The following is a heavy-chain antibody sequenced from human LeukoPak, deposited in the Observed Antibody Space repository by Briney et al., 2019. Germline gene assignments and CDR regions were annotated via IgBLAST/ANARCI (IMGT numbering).Heavy chain of an antibody. V-gene: IGHV3-53*01. D-gene: IGHD1-7*01. CDR2: IYSGGST. J-gene: IGHJ6*03. CDR3: ARALGGGRNWNYENYYYYMDV. Sequence: GGSLRLSCAASGLTVSSNDMSWVRQAPGKGLEWVSDIYSGGSTYYGDSAKGRFTISRDNSKNTLYLQMNSLRAEDTAVYYCARALGGGRNWNYENYYYYMDVWGKGTTVTVSS. CDR1: GLTVSSND.